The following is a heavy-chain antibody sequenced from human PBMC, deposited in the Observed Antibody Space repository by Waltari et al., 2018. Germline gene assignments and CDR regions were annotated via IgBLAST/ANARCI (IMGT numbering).Heavy chain of an antibody. CDR3: ARVLAARSFADY. D-gene: IGHD6-6*01. CDR1: GGSFSGYY. Sequence: QVQLQQWGAGLLKPSETLSLTCAVYGGSFSGYYWSWIRQPPGKGLEWIGEINHSGSTNYNPSLKSRVTISVDTSKNQFSLKLSSVTAADTAVYYCARVLAARSFADYWGQGTLVIVSS. CDR2: INHSGST. V-gene: IGHV4-34*01. J-gene: IGHJ4*02.